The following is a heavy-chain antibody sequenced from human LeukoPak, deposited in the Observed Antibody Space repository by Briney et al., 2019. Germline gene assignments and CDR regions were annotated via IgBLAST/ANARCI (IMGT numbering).Heavy chain of an antibody. CDR2: IYYSGST. V-gene: IGHV4-39*07. Sequence: SETLSLTCTVSGGSISSSSYYWGWIRRPPGKGLEWIGSIYYSGSTYYNPSLKSRVTISVDTSKNQFSLKLSSVTAADTAVYYCARDQYYYDSSGYLTFDYWGQGTLVTVSS. D-gene: IGHD3-22*01. CDR1: GGSISSSSYY. CDR3: ARDQYYYDSSGYLTFDY. J-gene: IGHJ4*02.